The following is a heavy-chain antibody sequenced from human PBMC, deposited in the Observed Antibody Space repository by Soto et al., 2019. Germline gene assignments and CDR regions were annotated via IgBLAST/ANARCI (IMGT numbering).Heavy chain of an antibody. CDR3: ARGRAIYGEWDYLDS. CDR1: GGSIRGFY. CDR2: ISDNGNT. V-gene: IGHV4-59*01. Sequence: QVQLQESGPRLVKPSETLSLTCSVSGGSIRGFYWTWIRQSPGRGLQWLGFISDNGNTNSDASLKGRITISLDTSKNQFSLRLTSVTAADTALYYCARGRAIYGEWDYLDSCGQGAPVTVSS. J-gene: IGHJ4*02. D-gene: IGHD1-26*01.